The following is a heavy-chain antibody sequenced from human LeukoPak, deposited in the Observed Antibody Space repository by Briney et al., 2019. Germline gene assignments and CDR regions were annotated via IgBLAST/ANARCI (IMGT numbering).Heavy chain of an antibody. J-gene: IGHJ6*03. CDR1: GFTFSNYW. Sequence: LSGGSLRLSCAASGFTFSNYWMHWVRHAPGKGLVWVSLINTDGSILTYADSVKGRVTISRDNARNTLYLQMNSLRAEDSAVYYCAKDGRKRGPIYYYYYYMDVWGKGTTVTVSS. D-gene: IGHD1-26*01. CDR3: AKDGRKRGPIYYYYYYMDV. CDR2: INTDGSIL. V-gene: IGHV3-74*01.